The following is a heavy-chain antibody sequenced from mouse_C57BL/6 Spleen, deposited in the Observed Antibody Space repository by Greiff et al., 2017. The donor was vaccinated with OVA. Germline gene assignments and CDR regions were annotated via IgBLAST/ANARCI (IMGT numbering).Heavy chain of an antibody. Sequence: VQLQQSGPELVKPGASVKIPCKASGYTFTDYNMDWVKQSHGKSLEWIGDINPNNGGTIYNQKFKGKATLTVDKSSSTAYMELRSLTSEDTAVYYCGRRDYDYDVLFAYWGQGTLVTVSA. V-gene: IGHV1-18*01. D-gene: IGHD2-4*01. CDR1: GYTFTDYN. J-gene: IGHJ3*01. CDR2: INPNNGGT. CDR3: GRRDYDYDVLFAY.